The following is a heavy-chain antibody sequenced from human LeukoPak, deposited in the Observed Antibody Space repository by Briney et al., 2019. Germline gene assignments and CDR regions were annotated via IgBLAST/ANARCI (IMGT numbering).Heavy chain of an antibody. V-gene: IGHV4-4*07. J-gene: IGHJ4*02. D-gene: IGHD4-17*01. CDR2: IYASGST. CDR3: ARNTFSLTTVTNPFDY. CDR1: GGSISSYY. Sequence: PSETLSLTCTVSGGSISSYYWSWIRQPAGKGLEWFGRIYASGSTNYNPSLKSRVTMSIDTSKNQFSLKLTSVTAADTAVYYCARNTFSLTTVTNPFDYLRQATKVTVSS.